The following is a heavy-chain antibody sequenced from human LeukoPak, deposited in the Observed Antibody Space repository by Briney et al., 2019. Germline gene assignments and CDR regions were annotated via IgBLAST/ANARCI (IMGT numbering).Heavy chain of an antibody. V-gene: IGHV5-51*01. D-gene: IGHD2-15*01. CDR1: GYSFTSYW. Sequence: ESLKISCKGSGYSFTSYWIGWVRQMPGKGLEWMGIIYPGDSDTRYSPSFQGQVTISADKSISTAYLQWSSLKASDTAMYYCARAGYCSGGSCYKGRLDYWGQGTLVTVSS. CDR2: IYPGDSDT. J-gene: IGHJ4*02. CDR3: ARAGYCSGGSCYKGRLDY.